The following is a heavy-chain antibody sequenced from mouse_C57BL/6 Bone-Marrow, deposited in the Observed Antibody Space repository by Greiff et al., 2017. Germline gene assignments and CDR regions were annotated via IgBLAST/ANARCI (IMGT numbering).Heavy chain of an antibody. V-gene: IGHV14-2*01. CDR2: IDPEDGET. D-gene: IGHD2-1*01. CDR3: ASNGNGEAMDY. Sequence: EVKLMESGAELVKPGASVKLSCTASGFNIKDYYMHWVKQRTEQGLEWIGRIDPEDGETKYAPKFKGKATVTADPSSNTAYLQLSSLTSEDTAVYYCASNGNGEAMDYWGQGTAVTVSA. CDR1: GFNIKDYY. J-gene: IGHJ4*01.